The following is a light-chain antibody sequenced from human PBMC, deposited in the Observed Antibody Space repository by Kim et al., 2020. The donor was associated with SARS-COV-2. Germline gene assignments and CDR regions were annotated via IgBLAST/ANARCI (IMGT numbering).Light chain of an antibody. J-gene: IGLJ3*02. CDR2: RDS. Sequence: SVAMGQTGRITCGGKNIGSKKVRWYQQKPGQAPVLVIYRDSNRPSGIPERFSGSNSGNTATLTISRAQAGDEADYYCQVWDSSDWVFGGGTQLTVL. CDR1: NIGSKK. V-gene: IGLV3-9*01. CDR3: QVWDSSDWV.